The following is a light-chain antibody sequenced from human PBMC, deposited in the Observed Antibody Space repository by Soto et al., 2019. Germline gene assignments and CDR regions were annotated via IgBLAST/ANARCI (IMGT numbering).Light chain of an antibody. Sequence: DIPMTQSPSSLSASVGDRVTITCRASQTISTYLNWYQQKPGKAPNLLIYAASSLQSGVPSRFSGSGSGTDFTLTITSLQREDFATYYCQQSYTTPYTFGLGTKLEI. V-gene: IGKV1-39*01. CDR2: AAS. J-gene: IGKJ2*01. CDR1: QTISTY. CDR3: QQSYTTPYT.